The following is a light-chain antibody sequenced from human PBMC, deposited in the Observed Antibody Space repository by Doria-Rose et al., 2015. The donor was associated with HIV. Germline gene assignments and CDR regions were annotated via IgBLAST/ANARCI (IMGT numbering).Light chain of an antibody. Sequence: DIQMTQSPSSLSASVGDRVIITCPASETISNHLNWYQQKVGKAPKLLIFGASSLQSGVPSRFSGSGSGTDFTLTINSLQPEDFAIYYCQQSYSTLPITFGQGTRLEIK. CDR2: GAS. J-gene: IGKJ5*01. CDR3: QQSYSTLPIT. CDR1: ETISNH. V-gene: IGKV1-39*01.